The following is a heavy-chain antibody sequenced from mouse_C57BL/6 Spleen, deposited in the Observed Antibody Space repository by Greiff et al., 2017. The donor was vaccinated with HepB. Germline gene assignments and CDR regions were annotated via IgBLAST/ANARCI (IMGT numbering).Heavy chain of an antibody. Sequence: QVQLQQSGAELVRPGASVTLSCKASGYTFTDYEMHWVKQTPVHGLEWIGAIDPETGGTAYNQKFKGKAILTADKSSSTAYMELRSLTSEDSAVYYCTRERGAGSSHLFAYWGQGTLVTVSA. D-gene: IGHD1-1*01. J-gene: IGHJ3*01. CDR3: TRERGAGSSHLFAY. V-gene: IGHV1-15*01. CDR2: IDPETGGT. CDR1: GYTFTDYE.